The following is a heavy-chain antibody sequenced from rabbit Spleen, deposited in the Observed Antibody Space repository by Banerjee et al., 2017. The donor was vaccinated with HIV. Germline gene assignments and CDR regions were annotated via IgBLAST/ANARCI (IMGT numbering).Heavy chain of an antibody. Sequence: QEQLVESGGGLVQPGGSLKLSCKASGFDFSSYGVNWVRQAPGKGLEWIGYIDPVFGIAVYASWVNGRFTISRDNAQNTLYLQLNSLTAADTATYFCVRDGAGGSYFALWGPGTLVTVS. J-gene: IGHJ4*01. V-gene: IGHV1S47*01. D-gene: IGHD8-1*01. CDR2: IDPVFGIA. CDR3: VRDGAGGSYFAL. CDR1: GFDFSSYG.